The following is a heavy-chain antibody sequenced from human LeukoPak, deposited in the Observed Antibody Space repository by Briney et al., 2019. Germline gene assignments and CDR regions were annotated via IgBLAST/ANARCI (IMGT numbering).Heavy chain of an antibody. CDR2: FSISGTT. CDR3: ARLAGSGATDY. Sequence: SETLSLTCTVSGGSISSSYWSWIRQPAGKGLEWIGRFSISGTTNYNPSLRSRVSISVDKSKNQFSLNLSSVTAADTAVYYCARLAGSGATDYWGQGTLVTVSS. J-gene: IGHJ4*02. CDR1: GGSISSSY. V-gene: IGHV4-4*07. D-gene: IGHD1-26*01.